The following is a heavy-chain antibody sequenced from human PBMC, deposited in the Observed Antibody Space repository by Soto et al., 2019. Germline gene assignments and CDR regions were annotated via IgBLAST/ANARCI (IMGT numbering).Heavy chain of an antibody. CDR3: ARGGQECSNSGCGYSYDGMDV. CDR2: ISAYNGNR. D-gene: IGHD1-26*01. Sequence: GASVKVSCKASGYTFSHYGIGWVRQAPGQGLEWMGWISAYNGNRHFAEGLRGRITMTTNTTTSTADMELRSLSSDDTAVYYCARGGQECSNSGCGYSYDGMDVWGQGTTVTVSS. CDR1: GYTFSHYG. V-gene: IGHV1-18*01. J-gene: IGHJ6*02.